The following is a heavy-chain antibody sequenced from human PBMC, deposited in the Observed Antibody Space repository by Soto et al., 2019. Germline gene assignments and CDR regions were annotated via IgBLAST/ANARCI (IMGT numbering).Heavy chain of an antibody. Sequence: QVQLQESGPGLVKPSGTLSLTCAVSSGSISSSNWWSWVRQPPGKGLEWIGEIYHSGSTNYNPSLKSRVTRSVDKSKNQFSLKLSSVTAADTAVYYCARGSRSSWSVGGYNWFDPWGQGTLVTVSS. J-gene: IGHJ5*02. D-gene: IGHD6-13*01. CDR2: IYHSGST. V-gene: IGHV4-4*02. CDR3: ARGSRSSWSVGGYNWFDP. CDR1: SGSISSSNW.